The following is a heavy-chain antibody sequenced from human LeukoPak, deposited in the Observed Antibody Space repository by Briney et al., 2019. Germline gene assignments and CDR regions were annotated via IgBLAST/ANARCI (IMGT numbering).Heavy chain of an antibody. CDR1: GFTFSSYA. V-gene: IGHV3-23*01. CDR3: ASYDSGSYSLSTD. Sequence: QAGGSLRLSCAASGFTFSSYAMSWVRQAPGKGLEWVSAISGSGGSTYYADSVKGRFTISRDNSKNTLHLQMNSLRAEDTAVYYGASYDSGSYSLSTDWGQGTLVTVSS. D-gene: IGHD3-10*01. CDR2: ISGSGGST. J-gene: IGHJ4*02.